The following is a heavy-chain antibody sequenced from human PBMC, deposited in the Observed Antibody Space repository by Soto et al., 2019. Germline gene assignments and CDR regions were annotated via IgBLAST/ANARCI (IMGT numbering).Heavy chain of an antibody. CDR3: AREACSGGSCLNYYYYGMDV. CDR2: ISAYNGNT. Sequence: ASVKVSCKASGYTFTSYGISWVRQAPGQGLEWMGWISAYNGNTNYAQKLQGRVTMTTDTSTSTAYMELRSLRSDDTAVYYCAREACSGGSCLNYYYYGMDVWGQGTTVTGSS. D-gene: IGHD2-15*01. J-gene: IGHJ6*02. CDR1: GYTFTSYG. V-gene: IGHV1-18*01.